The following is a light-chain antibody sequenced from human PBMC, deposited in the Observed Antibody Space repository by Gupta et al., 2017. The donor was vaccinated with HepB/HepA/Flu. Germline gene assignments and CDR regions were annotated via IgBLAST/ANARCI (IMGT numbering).Light chain of an antibody. J-gene: IGKJ4*01. CDR1: QSLLHSNGYNY. V-gene: IGKV2-28*01. Sequence: DVVVTQYPLSLPFTPGEPASISCRSSQSLLHSNGYNYLDWYLQKPGQSPQLLIYLGSNRASGVPDRFSGRGSGTDFTLNISIVEAEYVGVYYCMQALQTPLTFGGGTKVEIK. CDR2: LGS. CDR3: MQALQTPLT.